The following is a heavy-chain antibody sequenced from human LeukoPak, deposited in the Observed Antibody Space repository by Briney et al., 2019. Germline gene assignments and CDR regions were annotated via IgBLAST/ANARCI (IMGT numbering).Heavy chain of an antibody. CDR1: GGTFSSYA. J-gene: IGHJ4*02. CDR3: ARDLGGSFIIDY. D-gene: IGHD1-26*01. V-gene: IGHV1-69*04. CDR2: IIPILGIA. Sequence: GASVKVSCKASGGTFSSYAISWVRQAPGQGLEWMGRIIPILGIANYAQKFQGGVTITADKSTSTAYMELSSLRSEDTAVYYCARDLGGSFIIDYWGQGTLVTVSS.